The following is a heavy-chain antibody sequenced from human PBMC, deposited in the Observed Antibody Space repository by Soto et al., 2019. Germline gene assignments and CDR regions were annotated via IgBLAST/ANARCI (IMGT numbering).Heavy chain of an antibody. CDR2: IIPILGIA. V-gene: IGHV1-69*02. D-gene: IGHD3-22*01. CDR1: GGTSSSYT. Sequence: QVQLVQSGAEVKKPGSSVKVSCKASGGTSSSYTFNWVRQAPGQGLEWMGRIIPILGIAKYAQKFQGRVTITADKSTRTAYLELTSLRSEDTAVYYCARSPYYYASSGYSGGDHWGQGTLVTVSS. J-gene: IGHJ4*02. CDR3: ARSPYYYASSGYSGGDH.